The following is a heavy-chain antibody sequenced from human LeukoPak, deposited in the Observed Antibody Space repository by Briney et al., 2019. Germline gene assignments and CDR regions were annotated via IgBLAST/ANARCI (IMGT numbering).Heavy chain of an antibody. CDR2: IKSKTQGGTT. Sequence: GGSLRLSCAVSGFTLSNAWMSWVRQAPGKGLEWVGRIKSKTQGGTTDFAAPVKGRFTISRDDSKNTLYLQMNSLKTEDTAVYYCTTGYWNDLLHGFDPWGQGTLVTVSS. D-gene: IGHD1-1*01. CDR1: GFTLSNAW. J-gene: IGHJ5*02. V-gene: IGHV3-15*01. CDR3: TTGYWNDLLHGFDP.